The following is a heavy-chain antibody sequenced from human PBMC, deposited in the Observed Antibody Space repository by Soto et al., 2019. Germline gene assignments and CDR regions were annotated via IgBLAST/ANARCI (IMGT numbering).Heavy chain of an antibody. V-gene: IGHV1-69*13. CDR3: ASLGDDTIFGGVIRSDYGMDV. Sequence: ASVKVSCKASGGTFSSYAISWVRQAPGQGLEWMGGIIPIFGTANYAQKFQGRVTITADESTGTADMELSSLRSEDTAVYYCASLGDDTIFGGVIRSDYGMDVWGQGTTVTVSS. J-gene: IGHJ6*02. D-gene: IGHD3-3*01. CDR1: GGTFSSYA. CDR2: IIPIFGTA.